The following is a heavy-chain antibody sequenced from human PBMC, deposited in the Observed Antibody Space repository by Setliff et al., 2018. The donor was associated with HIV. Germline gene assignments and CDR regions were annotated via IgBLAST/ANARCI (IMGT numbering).Heavy chain of an antibody. CDR2: IIPIFGTT. V-gene: IGHV1-69*13. CDR1: GGTFSSFA. D-gene: IGHD3-22*01. CDR3: ARETEVKGYYDSSGSWGLGY. Sequence: ASVKVSCKASGGTFSSFAISWVRQAPGQGLEWMGGIIPIFGTTKYPLKFQGRVTITADESTTTAYMEVSRLRSEDTAVYYCARETEVKGYYDSSGSWGLGYWGQGTLVTVS. J-gene: IGHJ4*02.